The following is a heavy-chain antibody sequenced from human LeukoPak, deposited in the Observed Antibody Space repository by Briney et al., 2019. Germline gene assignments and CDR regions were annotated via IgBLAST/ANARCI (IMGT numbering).Heavy chain of an antibody. V-gene: IGHV3-30*02. J-gene: IGHJ4*02. CDR3: AKELFQWANADY. D-gene: IGHD1-26*01. CDR2: ITDEGSNK. Sequence: GGTLRLSCAASGFTFSTYGMHWVRQTPSKGLEWVTFITDEGSNKYYTASVKGRFTISRDNSKNTLYLQMNSLRAEDTAVYYCAKELFQWANADYWGQGTLVTVSS. CDR1: GFTFSTYG.